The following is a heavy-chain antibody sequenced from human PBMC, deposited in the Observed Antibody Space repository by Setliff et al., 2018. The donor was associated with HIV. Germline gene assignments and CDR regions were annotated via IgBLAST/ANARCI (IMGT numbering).Heavy chain of an antibody. J-gene: IGHJ4*02. Sequence: SETLSLTCSVSGVSVGSGDYYWHWIRQHPEKALEWIGYIFHSGDTYYNPSLKSRISMSVDTSKNQFSLVLTSLTAADTAVYYCATRPRIAARPFGYWGQGMLVTVSS. CDR3: ATRPRIAARPFGY. CDR1: GVSVGSGDYY. CDR2: IFHSGDT. V-gene: IGHV4-31*03. D-gene: IGHD6-6*01.